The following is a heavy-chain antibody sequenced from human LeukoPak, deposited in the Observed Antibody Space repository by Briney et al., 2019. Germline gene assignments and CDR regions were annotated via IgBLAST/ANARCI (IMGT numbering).Heavy chain of an antibody. D-gene: IGHD5-18*01. CDR1: GFTVSSNY. CDR2: IYSGGST. V-gene: IGHV3-66*01. J-gene: IGHJ4*02. Sequence: PGGSLRLSCAASGFTVSSNYMSWVRQAPGKGLEWVSVIYSGGSTYYADSVKGRFTISRDNAKNSLYLHMNSLRAEDTAVYYCARVGYTYGYFDYWGQGTLVTVPS. CDR3: ARVGYTYGYFDY.